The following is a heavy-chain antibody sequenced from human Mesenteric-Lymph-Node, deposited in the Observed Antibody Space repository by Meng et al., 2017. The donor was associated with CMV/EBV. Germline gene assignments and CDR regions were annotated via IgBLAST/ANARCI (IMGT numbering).Heavy chain of an antibody. J-gene: IGHJ4*02. CDR2: MNPNSGNT. Sequence: ASVKVSCKASGYTFTSYGINWVRQVTGQGLEWMGWMNPNSGNTGCSQKFQGRVTMTRDTSISTAYMELSSLRSEDTAVYFCARGRQLGVPYYFDYWGQGTLVTVSS. CDR3: ARGRQLGVPYYFDY. CDR1: GYTFTSYG. D-gene: IGHD2-2*01. V-gene: IGHV1-8*01.